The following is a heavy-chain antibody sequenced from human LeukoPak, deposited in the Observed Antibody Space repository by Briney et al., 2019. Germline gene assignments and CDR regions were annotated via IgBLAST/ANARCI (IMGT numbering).Heavy chain of an antibody. CDR1: GFTFSSYW. CDR3: AREGYSSSWYLGWFDP. CDR2: INSDGSST. D-gene: IGHD6-13*01. Sequence: GGSLRLSCAASGFTFSSYWMHRVRQAPGKGLVWVSRINSDGSSTSYADSVKGRFTISRDNAKNTLYLQMNSLRAEDTAVYYCAREGYSSSWYLGWFDPWGQGTLVTVSS. J-gene: IGHJ5*02. V-gene: IGHV3-74*01.